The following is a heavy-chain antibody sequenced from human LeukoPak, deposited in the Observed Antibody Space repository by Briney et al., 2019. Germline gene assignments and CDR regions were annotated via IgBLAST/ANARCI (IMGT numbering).Heavy chain of an antibody. J-gene: IGHJ4*02. CDR2: INPNSGGT. CDR3: ASGIYDILPGYVHFDY. CDR1: GYTFTGYY. D-gene: IGHD3-9*01. V-gene: IGHV1-2*02. Sequence: GASVKVSCKASGYTFTGYYMHWVRQAPGQGLEWMGWINPNSGGTNYAQKIQGRVTMTTHTSISTAYMALSRLRSDDTAVYYCASGIYDILPGYVHFDYWGQGTLVTVSS.